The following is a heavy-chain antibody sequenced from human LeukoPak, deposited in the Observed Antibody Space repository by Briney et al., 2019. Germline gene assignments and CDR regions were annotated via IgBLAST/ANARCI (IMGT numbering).Heavy chain of an antibody. CDR2: IKQDGSEK. D-gene: IGHD6-13*01. CDR3: AKGGGTGYSSSWYSN. CDR1: GFTFSSYW. V-gene: IGHV3-7*01. J-gene: IGHJ4*02. Sequence: PGGSLRLSCAASGFTFSSYWMSWVRQAPGKGLEWVVNIKQDGSEKYYADSGKGRFTISRDNAKNSLYLQMNSLGPEDTALYYCAKGGGTGYSSSWYSNWGQGTLVTVSS.